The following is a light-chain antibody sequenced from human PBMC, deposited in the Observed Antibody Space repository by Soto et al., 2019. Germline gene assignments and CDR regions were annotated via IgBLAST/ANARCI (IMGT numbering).Light chain of an antibody. CDR2: DAS. Sequence: DIQMTQSPSTLSASVGDGVTITCRASQRFSRWSAWYQQKPWKAPKLLIYDASSLESGVSSRFSGSESGTELTLIISILQPYDFATYYSQQYNNWSGQTFGGGTKGEI. J-gene: IGKJ4*01. V-gene: IGKV1-5*01. CDR3: QQYNNWSGQT. CDR1: QRFSRW.